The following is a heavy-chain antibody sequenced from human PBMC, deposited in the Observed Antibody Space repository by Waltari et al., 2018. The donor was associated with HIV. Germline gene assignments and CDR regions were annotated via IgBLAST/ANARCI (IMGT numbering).Heavy chain of an antibody. Sequence: EVQLLESGGDLQQPGGSLRLSCAASGFIFSSYGMSWVRQAPGRGLEWVSSINGGTTGTFYAYSVKGRFTISRDSSKNTLYLQMNSLRAEDTAVYYCAKDRSYDSSGYFDYWGEGTLVTVSS. CDR3: AKDRSYDSSGYFDY. D-gene: IGHD3-22*01. J-gene: IGHJ4*02. CDR2: INGGTTGT. CDR1: GFIFSSYG. V-gene: IGHV3-23*01.